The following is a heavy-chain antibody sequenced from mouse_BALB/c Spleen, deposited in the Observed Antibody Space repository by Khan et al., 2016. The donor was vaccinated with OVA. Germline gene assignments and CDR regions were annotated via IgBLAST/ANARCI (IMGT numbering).Heavy chain of an antibody. CDR3: TTAYYGYYFDY. CDR1: GSTFTSYG. V-gene: IGHV1S134*01. D-gene: IGHD2-10*01. CDR2: IYPGNGYT. J-gene: IGHJ2*01. Sequence: VQLKQSGAELGRPGSSVKLSCKTSGSTFTSYGIKWVKQRPGQGLEWIGYIYPGNGYTEYNERFQGKAILTSDTSSSTAYMQLRSLTSEDSAMYFCTTAYYGYYFDYWGQGTILTVSS.